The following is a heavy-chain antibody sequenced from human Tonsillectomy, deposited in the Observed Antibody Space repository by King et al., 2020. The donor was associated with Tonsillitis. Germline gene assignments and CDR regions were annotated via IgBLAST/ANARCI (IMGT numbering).Heavy chain of an antibody. CDR3: ARGSPQGWGSGLTFDS. J-gene: IGHJ4*02. V-gene: IGHV4-59*01. CDR1: GDSISTYY. CDR2: IHFIGST. Sequence: QLQESGPGLVKPSETLSLTCTVSGDSISTYYWSWIRQPPGKGLEWIGYIHFIGSTNYNPSLESRVTISVDTSKKQISLKLRSVTAADTAVYYCARGSPQGWGSGLTFDSWGQGTLVTVSS. D-gene: IGHD3-16*01.